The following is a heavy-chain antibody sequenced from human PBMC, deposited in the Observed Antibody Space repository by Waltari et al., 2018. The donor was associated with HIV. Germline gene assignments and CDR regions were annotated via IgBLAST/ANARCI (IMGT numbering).Heavy chain of an antibody. CDR3: ARHRRNDIGDY. V-gene: IGHV4-39*01. Sequence: QLQLQESGPGLVKPSETLSLTCTVSGGSISSSNYYCGWIRHPPGKGPEWIGSIYYSGSTYYNPSLKSRVTISVDTSKNQFSLKLSSVTAADTAVYYCARHRRNDIGDYWGQGTLVTVSS. D-gene: IGHD3-9*01. CDR2: IYYSGST. CDR1: GGSISSSNYY. J-gene: IGHJ4*02.